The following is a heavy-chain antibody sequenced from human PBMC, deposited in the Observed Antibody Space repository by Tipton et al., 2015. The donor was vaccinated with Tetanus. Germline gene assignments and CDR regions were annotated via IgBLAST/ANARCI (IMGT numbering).Heavy chain of an antibody. J-gene: IGHJ2*01. CDR1: GDNFTNYW. V-gene: IGHV5-51*03. CDR2: IYPGDSDT. CDR3: ARSYSSSSYWYFDL. D-gene: IGHD6-6*01. Sequence: VQLVQSGAEVKKPGEPLKISCKNSGDNFTNYWIGWVRQMPGKGLEWLGIIYPGDSDTRYSPSFQGQVTISADKSINTAYLQWSSLKASDIAVFYCARSYSSSSYWYFDLWGRGTLVTVSS.